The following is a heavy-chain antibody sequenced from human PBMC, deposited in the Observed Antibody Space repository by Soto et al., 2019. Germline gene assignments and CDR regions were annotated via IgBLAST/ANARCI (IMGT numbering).Heavy chain of an antibody. Sequence: QITLKESGPALVKPTQILTLTCTLSGSSLRTSGVRVSWIRQPPGKALEWLAHINWDDDKRFNPSLQGRLTITKDTSKDQVVLTMTNMNPVDTATYYCAYRRNFYNNSGLDYWGQGTLVTVSS. CDR3: AYRRNFYNNSGLDY. CDR2: INWDDDK. CDR1: GSSLRTSGVR. D-gene: IGHD3-22*01. V-gene: IGHV2-5*02. J-gene: IGHJ4*02.